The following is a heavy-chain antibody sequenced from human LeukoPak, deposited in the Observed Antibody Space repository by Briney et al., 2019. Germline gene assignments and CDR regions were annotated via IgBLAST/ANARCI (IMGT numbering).Heavy chain of an antibody. CDR3: ARVYQGVSLFDGIDY. Sequence: GGSLRLSCAASGFTFSSDSMNWVRQAPGKGLEWGSSISTSSRYINYADSVKGGFTISRDNAKKSLYLQMNSLRAEDTAVYYCARVYQGVSLFDGIDYWGQGTLVTVSS. CDR2: ISTSSRYI. CDR1: GFTFSSDS. J-gene: IGHJ4*02. V-gene: IGHV3-21*01. D-gene: IGHD3-10*01.